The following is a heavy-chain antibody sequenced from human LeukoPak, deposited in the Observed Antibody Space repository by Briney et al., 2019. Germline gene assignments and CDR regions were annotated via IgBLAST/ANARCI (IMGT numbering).Heavy chain of an antibody. CDR3: ARDAYYYATSGYASEYGMDV. V-gene: IGHV1-18*01. D-gene: IGHD3-22*01. CDR2: ISAYNGNT. J-gene: IGHJ6*01. Sequence: ASVKLSCKASGYTFTSYGISWVRQAPGQGLEWMGSISAYNGNTNYAENVQGRFTISRDTSKSTAYLELNSLRSEDTAVYYCARDAYYYATSGYASEYGMDVWGQGTTVTVSS. CDR1: GYTFTSYG.